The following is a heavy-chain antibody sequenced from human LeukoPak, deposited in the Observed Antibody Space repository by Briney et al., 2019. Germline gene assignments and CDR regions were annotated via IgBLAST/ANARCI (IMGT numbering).Heavy chain of an antibody. CDR1: GGSISSGTYY. CDR3: AREPHRHMSEPYFDY. CDR2: IYTSGIT. V-gene: IGHV4-61*02. Sequence: SQTLSLTCTVSGGSISSGTYYWSWIRQPAGKGLEWIGRIYTSGITNYNPSLKSRVTISVDTSKNQFSLKLSSVTAADTAMYYCAREPHRHMSEPYFDYWGQGTLVTVSS. J-gene: IGHJ4*02. D-gene: IGHD2-21*01.